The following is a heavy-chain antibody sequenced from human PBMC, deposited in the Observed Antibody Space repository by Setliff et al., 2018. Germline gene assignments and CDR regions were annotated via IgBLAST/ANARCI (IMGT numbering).Heavy chain of an antibody. J-gene: IGHJ6*02. CDR1: GFTFSRYW. CDR3: ARDHAYGSRFYYYYDGMDV. V-gene: IGHV3-7*01. Sequence: GPLRLSCAASGFTFSRYWMTWVRPAPGKGLEWVANINQDGSEKYYVDSVKGRFTISRDNAKNSLYLQMNSLRAEDTAVYYCARDHAYGSRFYYYYDGMDVWGQGTTVTVSS. CDR2: INQDGSEK. D-gene: IGHD3-10*01.